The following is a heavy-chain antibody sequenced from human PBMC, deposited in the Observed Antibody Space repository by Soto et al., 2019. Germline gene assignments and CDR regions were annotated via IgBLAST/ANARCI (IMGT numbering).Heavy chain of an antibody. V-gene: IGHV1-69*12. Sequence: QVQLVQSGAEVKKPGSSVKISCKASGGTFRTNAFSWVRQAPGQGLEWMGGIIPIFPTPDYTQKFQGRVTITADESTTTTYMELSSLRSEDTATYYCARDKDRQQLGGNYYYIMDVWGQGTTVTVSS. CDR2: IIPIFPTP. CDR1: GGTFRTNA. J-gene: IGHJ6*02. D-gene: IGHD3-3*02. CDR3: ARDKDRQQLGGNYYYIMDV.